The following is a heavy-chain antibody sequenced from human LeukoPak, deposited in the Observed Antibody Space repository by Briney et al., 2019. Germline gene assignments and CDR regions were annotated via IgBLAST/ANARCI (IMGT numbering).Heavy chain of an antibody. D-gene: IGHD2-2*01. Sequence: SETLSLTCTVSGGSISSYYWSWIRQPPGKGLEWIGYIYYSGSTNYNPSLKSRVTMSVDTSKNQFSLKLSSVTAADTAVYYCARGYQQSYYYYMDVWGKGTTVTISS. CDR3: ARGYQQSYYYYMDV. CDR1: GGSISSYY. V-gene: IGHV4-59*12. J-gene: IGHJ6*03. CDR2: IYYSGST.